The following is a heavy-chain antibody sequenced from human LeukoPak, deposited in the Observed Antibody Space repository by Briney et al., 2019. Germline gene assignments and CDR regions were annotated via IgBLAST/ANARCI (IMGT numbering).Heavy chain of an antibody. V-gene: IGHV4-31*03. D-gene: IGHD3-16*02. CDR2: IYYSGST. J-gene: IGHJ5*02. CDR3: ARGRRGSYRYSWFDP. Sequence: SETLSLTCTVSGGSISSGGYYWSWIRQHPGKGLEWIGYIYYSGSTYYNPSLRSRVTISVDTPKNQFSLKLSAVTAADTAVYYCARGRRGSYRYSWFDPWGQGTLVTVSS. CDR1: GGSISSGGYY.